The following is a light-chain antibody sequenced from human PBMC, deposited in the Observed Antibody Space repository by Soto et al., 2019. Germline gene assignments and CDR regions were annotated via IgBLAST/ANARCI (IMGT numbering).Light chain of an antibody. Sequence: EIVRMQSPASLSVSPGERATLACRASQIIANNLAWYQQKPGQAPRLLIYDASNRATGIPARFSGSGSGTDFTLTISRLEPEDFAVYYCQQYNTSPRTFGQGTKVDIK. CDR2: DAS. CDR3: QQYNTSPRT. J-gene: IGKJ1*01. CDR1: QIIANN. V-gene: IGKV3D-15*02.